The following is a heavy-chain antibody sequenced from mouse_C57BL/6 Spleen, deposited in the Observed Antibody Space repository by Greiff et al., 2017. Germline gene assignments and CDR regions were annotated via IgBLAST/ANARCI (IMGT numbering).Heavy chain of an antibody. CDR1: GYTFTSYW. D-gene: IGHD1-1*01. CDR3: AREGYYYGSSDY. Sequence: QVQLQQPGAELVKPGASVKLSCKASGYTFTSYWMHWVKQRPGQGLEWIGMIHPNSGSTNYNEKFKSKATLTVDKSSSTAYMQRSSLTSEDSAVYYCAREGYYYGSSDYWGQGTTLTVSS. V-gene: IGHV1-64*01. J-gene: IGHJ2*01. CDR2: IHPNSGST.